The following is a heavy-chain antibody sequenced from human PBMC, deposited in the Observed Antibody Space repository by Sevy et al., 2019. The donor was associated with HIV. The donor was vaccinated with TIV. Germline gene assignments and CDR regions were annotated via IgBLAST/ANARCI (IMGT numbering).Heavy chain of an antibody. CDR2: ISYDGRNNK. J-gene: IGHJ4*02. CDR3: ARDRGEILSSAFDY. CDR1: GFSFSDYR. V-gene: IGHV3-30*03. D-gene: IGHD3-16*01. Sequence: GGSLRLSCAASGFSFSDYRMHWVRQAPGKGLDWVAVISYDGRNNKYNADSVKGRFTISRDNSKNTLYLQMNSLRAEDTAIYYCARDRGEILSSAFDYWGQGTLVTVSS.